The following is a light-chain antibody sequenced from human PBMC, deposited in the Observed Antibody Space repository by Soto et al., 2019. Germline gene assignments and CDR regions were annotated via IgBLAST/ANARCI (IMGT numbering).Light chain of an antibody. Sequence: DIPMTQSPSTLSASVGDRVTITCRASQSISSWLAWYQQKPGKAPKLLIYDASILESGVPSRFIGSGSDTEFTLTINNLQTDDFATYHCQQYNRYSLTFGGGTKVEIK. J-gene: IGKJ4*01. CDR2: DAS. V-gene: IGKV1-5*01. CDR3: QQYNRYSLT. CDR1: QSISSW.